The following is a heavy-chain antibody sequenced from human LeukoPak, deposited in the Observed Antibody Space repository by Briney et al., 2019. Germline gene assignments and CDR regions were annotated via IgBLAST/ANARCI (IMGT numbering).Heavy chain of an antibody. Sequence: ASVKVSCKASGYTFTGYYMHWVRQAPGQGLEWMGWINPNSGGTNYAQKFQGRVTMTRDTSISTAYMELSRLRSDDTAVYYCAREMVIRRRNRIRLRYWAQGTLVTVTS. J-gene: IGHJ4*02. CDR1: GYTFTGYY. CDR3: AREMVIRRRNRIRLRY. CDR2: INPNSGGT. V-gene: IGHV1-2*02. D-gene: IGHD3-16*01.